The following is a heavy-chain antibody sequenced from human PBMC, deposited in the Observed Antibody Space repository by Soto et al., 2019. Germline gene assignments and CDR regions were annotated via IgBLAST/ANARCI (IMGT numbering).Heavy chain of an antibody. J-gene: IGHJ4*02. V-gene: IGHV4-39*02. CDR2: IYYSGST. CDR1: GGSISSSSYY. Sequence: PSETLSLTCTVSGGSISSSSYYWGWIRQPPGKGLEWIGSIYYSGSTYYNPSLKGRFTISRDNAKNTLYLQMNSLRAEDTAIYYCVRDEFGLGIDYWGLGTLVTVSS. D-gene: IGHD3-16*01. CDR3: VRDEFGLGIDY.